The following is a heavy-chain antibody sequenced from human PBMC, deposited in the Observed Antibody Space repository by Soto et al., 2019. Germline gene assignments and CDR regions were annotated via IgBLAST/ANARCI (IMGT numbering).Heavy chain of an antibody. D-gene: IGHD3-22*01. CDR1: GYSFTNYW. CDR2: IDPSDSYT. Sequence: PGESLKISCKGSGYSFTNYWISWVRQMPGKGLEWMGRIDPSDSYTNYSPSFQGHVTISADKSISTAYLQWSSLKASDTAMYYCATYYYDSSGYYYRRYYYGMDVWGQGTTVTVSS. V-gene: IGHV5-10-1*01. J-gene: IGHJ6*02. CDR3: ATYYYDSSGYYYRRYYYGMDV.